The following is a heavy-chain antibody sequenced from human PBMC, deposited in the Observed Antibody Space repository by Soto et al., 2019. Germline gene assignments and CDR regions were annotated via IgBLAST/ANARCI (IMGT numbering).Heavy chain of an antibody. CDR3: AHRLGGIGVAGTFDY. D-gene: IGHD6-19*01. J-gene: IGHJ4*02. CDR1: GFSLSTSGVG. V-gene: IGHV2-5*02. CDR2: IYWDDDK. Sequence: QITLKESGPTLVKPTQTLTLTCTFSGFSLSTSGVGEGWIRQPPGKALEWLALIYWDDDKPNSPSLKSRLTTXXDXSXXHVVLTMTNMDPVYTATYYCAHRLGGIGVAGTFDYWGQGTLVTVSS.